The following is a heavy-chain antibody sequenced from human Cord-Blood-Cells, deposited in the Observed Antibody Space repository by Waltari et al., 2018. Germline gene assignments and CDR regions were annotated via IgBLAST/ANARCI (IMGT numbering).Heavy chain of an antibody. CDR2: ISSSSSYI. D-gene: IGHD6-6*01. J-gene: IGHJ4*02. CDR1: GSSCSSSS. V-gene: IGHV3-21*01. CDR3: SREGYSSSSY. Sequence: EVQLEESGGGLAKPGGSLQRLCAAPGSSCSSSSMNWVWQAPGEGLEWVSSISSSSSYIYYAESVKGRFTISRDNAKNSLYLQMNSLRAEDAAVYYCSREGYSSSSYWGQGTLVTVSS.